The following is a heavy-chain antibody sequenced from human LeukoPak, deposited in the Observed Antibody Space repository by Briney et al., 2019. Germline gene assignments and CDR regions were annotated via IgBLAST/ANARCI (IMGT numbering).Heavy chain of an antibody. CDR3: AGGTIAAAGYYYFDY. J-gene: IGHJ4*02. CDR1: GFTFSSYW. D-gene: IGHD6-13*01. V-gene: IGHV3-7*04. Sequence: PGGSLRLSCAASGFTFSSYWMSWVRQAPGKGLEWVANIKQDGSEKYYVDSVKGRLTISRDNAKNSLYLQMNSLRAEDTAVYYCAGGTIAAAGYYYFDYWGQGTQVTVSS. CDR2: IKQDGSEK.